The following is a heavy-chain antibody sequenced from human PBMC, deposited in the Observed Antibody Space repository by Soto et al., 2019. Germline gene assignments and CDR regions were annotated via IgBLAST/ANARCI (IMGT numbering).Heavy chain of an antibody. D-gene: IGHD2-21*02. CDR1: GGSISSYY. CDR2: IYYSGST. Sequence: SETLSLTCTVSGGSISSYYWSWIRQPPGKGLEWIGYIYYSGSTNYNPSLKSRVTMSVDTSKNQFSLKLSSVTAADTAVYYCARVTRVVVTGAIDNWFDTWGQGTLVTVSS. V-gene: IGHV4-59*01. J-gene: IGHJ5*02. CDR3: ARVTRVVVTGAIDNWFDT.